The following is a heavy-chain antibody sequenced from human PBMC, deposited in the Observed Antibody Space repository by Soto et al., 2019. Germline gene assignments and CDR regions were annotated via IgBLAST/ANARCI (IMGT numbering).Heavy chain of an antibody. J-gene: IGHJ4*02. CDR1: GFPGLDYF. CDR2: ISGTGGST. CDR3: ARGTHPYSGSHELDY. Sequence: GGSLRLSCAVSGFPGLDYFLDWVRQAPGKGLEWVSGISGTGGSTFYVDSVKGRFTISRDNSKNMVYLQMNDLRDEDTALYYCARGTHPYSGSHELDYWGRGTLVTVSS. V-gene: IGHV3-23*01. D-gene: IGHD6-19*01.